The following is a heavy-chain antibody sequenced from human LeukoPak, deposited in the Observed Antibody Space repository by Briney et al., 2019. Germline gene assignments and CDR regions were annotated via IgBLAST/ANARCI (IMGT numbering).Heavy chain of an antibody. CDR3: AKGSYYYDSADYFDY. CDR2: LSGSGGNT. Sequence: GSLRLSCAASGFTFSSYAMSWVRQAPGKGLEWVSTLSGSGGNTYYADSVKGRVTISRGNSKNTLYLQMNSLRAEDTAVYHCAKGSYYYDSADYFDYWGQGTLVTVSS. CDR1: GFTFSSYA. V-gene: IGHV3-23*01. D-gene: IGHD3-22*01. J-gene: IGHJ4*02.